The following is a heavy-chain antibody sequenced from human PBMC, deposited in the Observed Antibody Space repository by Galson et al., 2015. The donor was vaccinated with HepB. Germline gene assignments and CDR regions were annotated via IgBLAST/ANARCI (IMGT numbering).Heavy chain of an antibody. V-gene: IGHV3-21*01. CDR2: ISSSSSYI. CDR1: GFTFSSYS. CDR3: ARDRDILTEGAYYFDY. D-gene: IGHD3-9*01. J-gene: IGHJ4*02. Sequence: SLRLSCAASGFTFSSYSMNWVRQAPGKGLEWVSSISSSSSYIYYADSVKGRFTISRDNAKNSLYLQMNSLRAEDTAVYYCARDRDILTEGAYYFDYWGQGTLVTVSS.